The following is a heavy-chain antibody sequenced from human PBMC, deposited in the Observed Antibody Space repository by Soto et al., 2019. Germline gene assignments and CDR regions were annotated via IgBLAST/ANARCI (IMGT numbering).Heavy chain of an antibody. Sequence: PGGSLRLSCAASGFTFSSYAMHWVRQAPGKGLEWVAVISYDGSNKYYADSVKGRFTISRDNSKNTLYLQMNSLRAEDTAVYYCARVLRVWFGEDAFDIWGQGTMVT. CDR1: GFTFSSYA. D-gene: IGHD3-10*01. J-gene: IGHJ3*02. CDR2: ISYDGSNK. V-gene: IGHV3-30-3*01. CDR3: ARVLRVWFGEDAFDI.